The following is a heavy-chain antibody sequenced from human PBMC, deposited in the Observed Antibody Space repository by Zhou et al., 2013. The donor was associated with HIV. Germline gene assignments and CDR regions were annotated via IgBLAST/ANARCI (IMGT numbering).Heavy chain of an antibody. D-gene: IGHD1-26*01. CDR2: IIPLFGTT. V-gene: IGHV1-69*12. CDR1: GVTFIKYG. J-gene: IGHJ4*02. CDR3: ASGIGWDF. Sequence: QVQLVQSGAEVKKPGSSVKVSCKASGVTFIKYGLNWVRQAPGQGLEWMGGIIPLFGTTSYTQTFQGRVTITADESTNTAYMEMSTLRPEDTAVYYCASGIGWDFWGQGNPWFPSPQ.